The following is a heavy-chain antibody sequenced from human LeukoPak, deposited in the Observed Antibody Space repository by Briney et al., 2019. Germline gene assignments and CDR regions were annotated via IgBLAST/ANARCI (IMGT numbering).Heavy chain of an antibody. CDR2: IGSSGSTI. CDR1: GFTFSSYS. CDR3: LCSSSSRFDY. D-gene: IGHD6-6*01. V-gene: IGHV3-48*02. Sequence: PVGSLRLSCAASGFTFSSYSMNWARQAPGKGLEWVSYIGSSGSTIYYADSVKGRFSISRDNAKNSLYLQMNSLRDEDTAVYYCLCSSSSRFDYWGQGTLVTVSS. J-gene: IGHJ4*02.